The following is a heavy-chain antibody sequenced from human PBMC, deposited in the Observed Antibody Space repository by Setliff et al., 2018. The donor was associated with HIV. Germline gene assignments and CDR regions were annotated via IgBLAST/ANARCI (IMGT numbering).Heavy chain of an antibody. J-gene: IGHJ3*02. CDR1: GGSMSRVD. V-gene: IGHV4-4*08. Sequence: SETLSLTCSVSGGSMSRVDWTWIRQPPGKGLEWIGYVSASGTTKYNPSLQCRVTISGDSSKNQFSLRLSSVTAADTAVYYCAKEGSWNDDSGAFNIWGQGTMVTVSS. CDR2: VSASGTT. CDR3: AKEGSWNDDSGAFNI. D-gene: IGHD1-1*01.